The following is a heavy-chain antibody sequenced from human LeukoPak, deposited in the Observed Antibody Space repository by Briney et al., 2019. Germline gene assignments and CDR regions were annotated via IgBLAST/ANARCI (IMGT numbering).Heavy chain of an antibody. CDR2: ISSSSSYI. J-gene: IGHJ4*02. Sequence: GGSLRLSCAAPGFTFSSYSMNWVRQAPGKGLEWVSSISSSSSYIYYADSVKGRFTISRDNAKNSLYLQMNSLRAEDTAVYYCARDRGWYTFDYWGQGTLVTVSS. CDR3: ARDRGWYTFDY. D-gene: IGHD6-19*01. CDR1: GFTFSSYS. V-gene: IGHV3-21*01.